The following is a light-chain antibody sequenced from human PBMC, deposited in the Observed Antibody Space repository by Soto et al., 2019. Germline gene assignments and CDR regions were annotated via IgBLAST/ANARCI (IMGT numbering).Light chain of an antibody. CDR3: GSWDNIMRAYV. V-gene: IGLV1-51*01. CDR1: GSNLGRNY. CDR2: DNV. J-gene: IGLJ1*01. Sequence: QSVLTQPPSVSATPGQKVTISCSGSGSNLGRNYVSWYQQLPGTAPKLLIYDNVYRFSGIPDRFSASKSGKSATLGITGLQTGDEGDYYCGSWDNIMRAYVFGTGTKLTVL.